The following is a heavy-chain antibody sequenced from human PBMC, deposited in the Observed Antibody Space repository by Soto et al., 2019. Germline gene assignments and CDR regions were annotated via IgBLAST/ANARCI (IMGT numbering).Heavy chain of an antibody. V-gene: IGHV3-23*04. CDR2: VGDGGGRT. CDR3: ARKGKVEGRNHDSFDL. CDR1: GFTFSTYA. D-gene: IGHD1-26*01. Sequence: EVQLVESAGGLVLPGVSLRLSCEASGFTFSTYAMSWVRQGPGQGLEWVSSVGDGGGRTYYADSLKGRFTISTDNSKNTLLLQMNSLRAEDTAVYYCARKGKVEGRNHDSFDLWGQGTMVIVSS. J-gene: IGHJ3*01.